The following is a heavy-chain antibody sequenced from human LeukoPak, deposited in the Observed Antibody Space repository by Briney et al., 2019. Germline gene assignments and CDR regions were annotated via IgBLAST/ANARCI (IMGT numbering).Heavy chain of an antibody. V-gene: IGHV3-23*01. Sequence: GGSLRLSCATSGFTFSNYAVSWVCQAPGKGLEWVSSISGSGGTTYYADSVKGRFTISRDNSKNTLYLQMNSLRAEDTAVYYCAKDPYRASSGLVDYWGQGTLVTVSS. CDR2: ISGSGGTT. D-gene: IGHD5-12*01. J-gene: IGHJ4*02. CDR1: GFTFSNYA. CDR3: AKDPYRASSGLVDY.